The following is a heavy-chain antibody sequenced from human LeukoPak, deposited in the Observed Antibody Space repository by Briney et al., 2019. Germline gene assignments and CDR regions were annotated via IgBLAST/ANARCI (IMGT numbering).Heavy chain of an antibody. CDR2: IYYSGST. D-gene: IGHD3-3*01. Sequence: PSETLSLTCTVSGGSISSGGYYWSWIRQHPGKGLEWIGYIYYSGSTYYNPSLKSRVTISVDTSKNQFSLKLSSVTAADTAVYYCARGARGGIRFLEWSHEFWFDPWGQGTLATVSS. V-gene: IGHV4-31*03. CDR3: ARGARGGIRFLEWSHEFWFDP. CDR1: GGSISSGGYY. J-gene: IGHJ5*02.